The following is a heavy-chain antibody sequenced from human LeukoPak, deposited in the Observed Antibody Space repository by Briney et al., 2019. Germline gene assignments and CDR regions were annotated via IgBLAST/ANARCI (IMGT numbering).Heavy chain of an antibody. CDR2: INPILGIA. CDR1: GYTFTGYY. V-gene: IGHV1-69*10. J-gene: IGHJ3*02. Sequence: ASVKVSCKASGYTFTGYYMHWVRQAPGQGLEWMGWINPILGIANYAQKFQGRVTITADKSTSTAYMELSSLRSEDTAVYYCARAVKRSGSYGSAFDIWGQGTMVTVSS. CDR3: ARAVKRSGSYGSAFDI. D-gene: IGHD1-26*01.